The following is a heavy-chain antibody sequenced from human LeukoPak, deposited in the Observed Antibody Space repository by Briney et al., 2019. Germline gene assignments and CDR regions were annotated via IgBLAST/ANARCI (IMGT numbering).Heavy chain of an antibody. J-gene: IGHJ4*02. Sequence: GGSLRLSCAASGFTFSRAWMSWVRQTPGKGLEWVGRIKSITDGETTEYAAPVKGRFSISRDDSKNMLYLQMNRLKTEDTAVYYCADDTYCSGASCRYFQFWGQGTLVTVSS. CDR2: IKSITDGETT. CDR1: GFTFSRAW. V-gene: IGHV3-15*01. CDR3: ADDTYCSGASCRYFQF. D-gene: IGHD2-2*01.